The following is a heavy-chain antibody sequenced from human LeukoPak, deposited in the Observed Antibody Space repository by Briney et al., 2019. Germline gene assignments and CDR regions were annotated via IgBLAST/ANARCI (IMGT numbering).Heavy chain of an antibody. D-gene: IGHD7-27*01. J-gene: IGHJ4*02. Sequence: ASVKVSCKASGYTFTSYGISWVRQAPGQGLEWMGWISAYNGNTNYAQKFQGRVTMTTDTSTSTAYMELSRLRSDDTAVYYCARGLALGIDVYWGQGTLVTVSS. CDR1: GYTFTSYG. V-gene: IGHV1-18*01. CDR3: ARGLALGIDVY. CDR2: ISAYNGNT.